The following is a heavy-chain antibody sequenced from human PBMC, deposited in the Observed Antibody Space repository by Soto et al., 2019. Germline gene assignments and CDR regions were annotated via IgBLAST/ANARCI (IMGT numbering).Heavy chain of an antibody. Sequence: SETLSLTCTVSNGSLSSNYWSWIRQSPGKGLEWIGNIYYSGSTNYTPSLKSRVTISVHTSQNQFTLKLSSVTAADTGVYFCARSFMVPVDFFDYWGQRPLVTVSS. CDR2: IYYSGST. D-gene: IGHD3-10*01. CDR1: NGSLSSNY. CDR3: ARSFMVPVDFFDY. J-gene: IGHJ4*02. V-gene: IGHV4-59*01.